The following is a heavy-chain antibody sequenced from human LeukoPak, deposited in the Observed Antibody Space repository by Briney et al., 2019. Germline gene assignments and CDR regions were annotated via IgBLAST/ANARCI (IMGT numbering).Heavy chain of an antibody. J-gene: IGHJ4*02. D-gene: IGHD6-13*01. CDR1: GFTFGSYW. CDR2: INTDGSSA. CDR3: ARDRAASDLDY. Sequence: TGGSLRLSCAASGFTFGSYWMYWVRQAPGKGLMWVSRINTDGSSAAYADSVKGRFTISRDNAKNTLYLQMSGLRAEDTAVYYCARDRAASDLDYWGQGTLVTVSS. V-gene: IGHV3-74*01.